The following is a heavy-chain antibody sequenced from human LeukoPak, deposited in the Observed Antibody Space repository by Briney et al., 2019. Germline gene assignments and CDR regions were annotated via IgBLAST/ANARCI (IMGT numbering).Heavy chain of an antibody. CDR1: GFTFSSYA. CDR2: I. D-gene: IGHD5-18*01. J-gene: IGHJ4*02. V-gene: IGHV3-21*01. Sequence: PGGSLRLSCAASGFTFSSYAMSWVRQAPGKGLEWVSSIKGRFTISRDDAKNSLYLQMNSLRAEDTAVYYCARASGDIVETATMGSYWGQRTLVTVSS. CDR3: ARASGDIVETATMGSY.